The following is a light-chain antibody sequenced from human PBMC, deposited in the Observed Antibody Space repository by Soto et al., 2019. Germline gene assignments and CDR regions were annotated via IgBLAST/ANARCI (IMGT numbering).Light chain of an antibody. Sequence: QSALTQPPSVSGAPGQRVTISCSGSSSNIGAGYHVHWYQHLPGTAPKLLISGNTNRPSGVPDRFSVSKSGTSASLAITGLQAEDEADYYCQSYDSSLSSYVFGGGTKLTVL. CDR3: QSYDSSLSSYV. V-gene: IGLV1-40*01. J-gene: IGLJ3*02. CDR1: SSNIGAGYH. CDR2: GNT.